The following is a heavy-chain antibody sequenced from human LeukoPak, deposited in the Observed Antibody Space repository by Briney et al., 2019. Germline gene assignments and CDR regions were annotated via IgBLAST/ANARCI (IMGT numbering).Heavy chain of an antibody. CDR2: IRTKANNYAT. Sequence: GGSLTLSCAASGFTFSGSTMHWVRQASGKGLEWVGHIRTKANNYATAYAASVKGRFTISRDDSKNMAYLQMNSLKTEDTAVYYCTPARRDGYNVDYWGQGTLVTVSS. V-gene: IGHV3-73*01. CDR1: GFTFSGST. CDR3: TPARRDGYNVDY. J-gene: IGHJ4*02. D-gene: IGHD5-12*01.